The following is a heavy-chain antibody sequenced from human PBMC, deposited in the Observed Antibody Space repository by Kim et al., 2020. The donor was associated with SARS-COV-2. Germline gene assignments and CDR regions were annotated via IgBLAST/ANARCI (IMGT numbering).Heavy chain of an antibody. J-gene: IGHJ4*02. Sequence: SVKGRFTISRDNAENTLYLQMNSLRAEDTAVYYCARVVARYFDSSGSFDYWGQGTLVTVSS. CDR3: ARVVARYFDSSGSFDY. D-gene: IGHD3-22*01. V-gene: IGHV3-74*01.